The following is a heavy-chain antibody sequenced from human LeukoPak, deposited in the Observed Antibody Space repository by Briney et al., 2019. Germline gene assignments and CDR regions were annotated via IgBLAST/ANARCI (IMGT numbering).Heavy chain of an antibody. CDR2: ISSASNTI. CDR3: ARDGWFGDYNWFDP. J-gene: IGHJ5*02. CDR1: GFTFSSYS. Sequence: GESLRLSCAASGFTFSSYSLNWVRQAPGKGLEWVSYISSASNTIYYADSVKGRFTISRDNAKNSLYLQMNSLRAEDTAMYYCARDGWFGDYNWFDPWGQGTLVTVSS. D-gene: IGHD3-10*01. V-gene: IGHV3-48*01.